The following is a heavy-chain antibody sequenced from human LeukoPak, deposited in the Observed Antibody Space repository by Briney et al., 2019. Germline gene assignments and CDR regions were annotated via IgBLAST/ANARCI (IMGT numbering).Heavy chain of an antibody. Sequence: SETLSLTCAASGGSISSYYRCWVRQPPGKGLEWIGYIFYSGDTNYNPSLKSRVTISIDKSKNQFSLTLSSVTAADTAVYYCARLGETGGWFGFDYWGQGSLVTVSS. V-gene: IGHV4-59*12. CDR3: ARLGETGGWFGFDY. CDR1: GGSISSYY. J-gene: IGHJ4*02. D-gene: IGHD6-19*01. CDR2: IFYSGDT.